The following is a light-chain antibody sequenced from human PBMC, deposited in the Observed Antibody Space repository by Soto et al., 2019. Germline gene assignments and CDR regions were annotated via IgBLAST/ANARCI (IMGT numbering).Light chain of an antibody. V-gene: IGLV2-23*02. CDR1: SNDVGRYFL. CDR3: CSYAGSSTFVA. J-gene: IGLJ2*01. CDR2: EDT. Sequence: QSVLTQPASVSGSPGQSVTISCTGTSNDVGRYFLVSWYQQHTGKAPKLIIFEDTKRPSGVSSRFSGSKSGNTASLTISGRQTEDEADYFCCSYAGSSTFVAFGGGTKVTVL.